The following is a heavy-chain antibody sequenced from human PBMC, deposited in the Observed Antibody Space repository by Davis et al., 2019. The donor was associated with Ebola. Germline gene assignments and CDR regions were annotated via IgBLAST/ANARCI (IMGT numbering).Heavy chain of an antibody. CDR1: GDSITNRNW. CDR2: IYHGGIT. CDR3: ARDSYNGDYITWFDS. V-gene: IGHV4-4*02. J-gene: IGHJ5*01. D-gene: IGHD4-17*01. Sequence: SETLSLTCSVSGDSITNRNWWSWVRQSPGKGLEWIGEIYHGGITNYNPSLKSRVTISMDKSKNQFALNLSLVTAADTAVYYCARDSYNGDYITWFDSWGQGILVTVSS.